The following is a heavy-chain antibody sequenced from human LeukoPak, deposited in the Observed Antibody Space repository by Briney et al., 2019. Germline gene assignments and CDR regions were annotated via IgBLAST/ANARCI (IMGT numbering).Heavy chain of an antibody. CDR2: IIPIFGTA. CDR3: AGSIAARPGEYNWFDP. J-gene: IGHJ5*02. CDR1: GGTFSSSA. Sequence: SVKVSCKASGGTFSSSAISWVRQAPGQGLEWMGGIIPIFGTANYAQKFQGRVTITTDESTSTAYMELSSLRSEDTAVYYCAGSIAARPGEYNWFDPWGQGTLVTVSS. V-gene: IGHV1-69*05. D-gene: IGHD6-6*01.